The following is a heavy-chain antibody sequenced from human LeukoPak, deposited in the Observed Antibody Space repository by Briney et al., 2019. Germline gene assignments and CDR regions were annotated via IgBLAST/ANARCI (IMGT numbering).Heavy chain of an antibody. J-gene: IGHJ4*02. V-gene: IGHV4-59*01. CDR1: GGSISSYY. D-gene: IGHD3-16*02. CDR2: IYYSGST. CDR3: ARGFGELSH. Sequence: PSETLSLPCTVSGGSISSYYWSWIRQPPGQGLEWIGYIYYSGSTNYNPSLKSRVTISVDTSKNQFSLKLSSVTAADTAVYYCARGFGELSHWGQGTLVTVSS.